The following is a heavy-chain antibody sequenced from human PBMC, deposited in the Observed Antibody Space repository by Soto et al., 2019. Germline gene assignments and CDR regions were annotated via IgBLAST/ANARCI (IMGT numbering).Heavy chain of an antibody. CDR1: GYSFTSYW. CDR2: IYPGDSDT. V-gene: IGHV5-51*01. J-gene: IGHJ6*03. CDR3: ARHLTMVRGVTPYYYYMDV. D-gene: IGHD3-10*01. Sequence: GASLKISCKGSGYSFTSYWIGWGRQMPGQVLEWMGIIYPGDSDTRYSPSFQGQVTISADKSISTAYLQWSSLKASDTDMDYCARHLTMVRGVTPYYYYMDVWGKGTTGTVSS.